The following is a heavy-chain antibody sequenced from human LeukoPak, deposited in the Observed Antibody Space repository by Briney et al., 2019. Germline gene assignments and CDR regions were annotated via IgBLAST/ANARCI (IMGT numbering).Heavy chain of an antibody. V-gene: IGHV4-61*02. D-gene: IGHD1-26*01. CDR3: ARDREGRTYYYMDV. Sequence: SQTLSLTCTVSGGSISSGSYYWSWIRQPAGKGLEWIGRIYTSGSTNYNPSLKSRVTISVDTSKNQFSLKLSSVTAADTAVYYCARDREGRTYYYMDVWGKGTTVTVSS. CDR2: IYTSGST. CDR1: GGSISSGSYY. J-gene: IGHJ6*03.